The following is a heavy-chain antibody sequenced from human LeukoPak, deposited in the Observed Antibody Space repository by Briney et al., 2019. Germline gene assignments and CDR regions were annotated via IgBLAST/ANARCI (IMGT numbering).Heavy chain of an antibody. CDR1: GGSFSGYY. J-gene: IGHJ4*02. Sequence: SETLSLTCAVYGGSFSGYYWSWIRQPPGKGLEWIGEINHSGSTNYNPSLKSRVTISVDTSKNQFSLKLSSVTAADTAVYYCARGLSGISSLLRYFDWAPRPGPDQRCERRNVFDYWGQGTLVTVSS. CDR3: ARGLSGISSLLRYFDWAPRPGPDQRCERRNVFDY. V-gene: IGHV4-34*01. D-gene: IGHD3-9*01. CDR2: INHSGST.